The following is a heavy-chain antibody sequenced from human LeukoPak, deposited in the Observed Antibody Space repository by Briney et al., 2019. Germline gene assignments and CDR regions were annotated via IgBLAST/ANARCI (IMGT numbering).Heavy chain of an antibody. CDR3: ARGHVGSYAYYYYYGMDV. V-gene: IGHV4-34*01. CDR1: GGSFSGYY. CDR2: INHSGST. Sequence: SETLSLTCAVYGGSFSGYYWSWIRQPPKKGLEWIGEINHSGSTNYNPSLKSRVTISVDTSKNQFSLKVRSVAAADTAVYYCARGHVGSYAYYYYYGMDVWGQGTTVTVSS. J-gene: IGHJ6*02. D-gene: IGHD2-8*01.